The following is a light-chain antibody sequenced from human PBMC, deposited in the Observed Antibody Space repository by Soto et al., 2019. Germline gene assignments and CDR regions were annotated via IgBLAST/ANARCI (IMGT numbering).Light chain of an antibody. Sequence: EIVLTQSPGTLSLSPGERATLSCRASQSVSSNYLAWYQQKPGQAPRLLIYGASSRATGIPDRSSGSGSGTDFTLTICRLEPEDFAVYYCHQYGDSPWTSGQGTKVDNK. CDR3: HQYGDSPWT. CDR1: QSVSSNY. J-gene: IGKJ1*01. CDR2: GAS. V-gene: IGKV3-20*01.